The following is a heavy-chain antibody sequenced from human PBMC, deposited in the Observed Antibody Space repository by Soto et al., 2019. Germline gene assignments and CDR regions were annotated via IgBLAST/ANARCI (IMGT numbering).Heavy chain of an antibody. CDR3: ARWDYYYGMDV. CDR2: ISSSSSYI. V-gene: IGHV3-21*01. CDR1: GFTFSSYS. Sequence: GGSLRLSCAASGFTFSSYSVNWVRQTPGKGLEWVSSISSSSSYIYYADSVKGRFTISRDNAKNSLYLQMNSLRAEDTAVYYCARWDYYYGMDVWGQGTTVTVSS. J-gene: IGHJ6*02.